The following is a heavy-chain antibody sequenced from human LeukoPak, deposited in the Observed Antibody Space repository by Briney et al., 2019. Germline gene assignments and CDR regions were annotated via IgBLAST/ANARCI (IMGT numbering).Heavy chain of an antibody. CDR2: IYTSGST. D-gene: IGHD6-13*01. CDR1: GYSISSGFY. Sequence: SETLSLTCTVSGYSISSGFYWGWIRQPPGKGLEWIGRIYTSGSTNYNPSLKSRVTISVDTSKNQFSLKLSSVTAADTAVYYCATLSSSWYYFDYWGQGTLVTVSS. V-gene: IGHV4-38-2*02. CDR3: ATLSSSWYYFDY. J-gene: IGHJ4*02.